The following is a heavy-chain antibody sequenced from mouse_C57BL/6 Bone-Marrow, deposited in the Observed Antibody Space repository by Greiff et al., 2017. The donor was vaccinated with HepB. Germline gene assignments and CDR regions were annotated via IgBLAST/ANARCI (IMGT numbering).Heavy chain of an antibody. CDR2: ISSGGSYT. CDR3: ASQEGNGSLYYAMDY. D-gene: IGHD6-1*01. J-gene: IGHJ4*01. CDR1: GFTFSSYG. Sequence: EVQRVESGGDLVKPGGSLKLSCAASGFTFSSYGMSWVRQTPDKRLEWVATISSGGSYTYYPDSVKGRFTISRDNAKNTLYLQMSSLKSEDTAMYYCASQEGNGSLYYAMDYWGQGTSVTVSS. V-gene: IGHV5-6*01.